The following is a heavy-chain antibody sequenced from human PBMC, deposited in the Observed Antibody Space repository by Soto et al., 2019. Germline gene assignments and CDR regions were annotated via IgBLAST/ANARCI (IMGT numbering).Heavy chain of an antibody. D-gene: IGHD2-15*01. CDR3: ARIGYCSGANCYPGEVRAYNWFDP. J-gene: IGHJ5*02. Sequence: QVQLVQSGAEVKKPGASVKVSCKGSGYTFASYDINWVRQVAGQGLEWVGWMNPNTGNTGYEQKFEARVDLKRNRSISTAYMELGSLRSEDTAIYYCARIGYCSGANCYPGEVRAYNWFDPWGQGTLVTVAS. V-gene: IGHV1-8*01. CDR2: MNPNTGNT. CDR1: GYTFASYD.